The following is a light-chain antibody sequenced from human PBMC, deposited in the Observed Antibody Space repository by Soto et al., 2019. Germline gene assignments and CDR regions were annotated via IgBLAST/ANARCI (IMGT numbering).Light chain of an antibody. CDR1: QTISTW. CDR3: HHYSTYPWT. J-gene: IGKJ1*01. V-gene: IGKV1-5*03. CDR2: KAS. Sequence: DIQMTQSPSTLSAAVGDRVTITCRASQTISTWLAWYQQRPGKAPNLLIYKASSLESGVPSRFSGSGSGTEFTLTISSLQPDDFATYFCHHYSTYPWTFGQGTKVEVK.